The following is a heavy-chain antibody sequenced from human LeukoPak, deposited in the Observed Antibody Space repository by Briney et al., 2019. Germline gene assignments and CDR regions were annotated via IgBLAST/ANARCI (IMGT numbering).Heavy chain of an antibody. CDR2: ISSSGSTI. J-gene: IGHJ3*02. V-gene: IGHV3-48*03. CDR3: ARDCGGGSCYGPYDAFDI. CDR1: GFTFSSYE. D-gene: IGHD2-15*01. Sequence: GGSLRLSCTASGFTFSSYEMNWVRQAPGKGLEWVSYISSSGSTIYYADSVKGRFTISRDNAKNSLYLQMNSLRAEDTAVYYCARDCGGGSCYGPYDAFDIWGQGTMVTVSS.